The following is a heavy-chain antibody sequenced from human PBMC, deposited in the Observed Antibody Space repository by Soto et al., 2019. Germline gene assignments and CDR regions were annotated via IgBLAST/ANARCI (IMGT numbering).Heavy chain of an antibody. CDR2: IYYSGST. V-gene: IGHV4-31*03. CDR3: ARMRLSGWFDP. J-gene: IGHJ5*02. Sequence: SETLSLSCTVSGCSICSGGYYWSWIRQHPGKGLEWIGYIYYSGSTYYNPSLKSRVTISVDTSKNQFSLKLSSVTAADTAVYYCARMRLSGWFDPWGQGTLVTVSS. CDR1: GCSICSGGYY.